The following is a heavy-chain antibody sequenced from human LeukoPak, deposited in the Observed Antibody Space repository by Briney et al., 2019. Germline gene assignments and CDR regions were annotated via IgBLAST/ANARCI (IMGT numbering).Heavy chain of an antibody. J-gene: IGHJ3*02. Sequence: ASVKVSCKASGYTFNNYEINWVRQATGQGLEWMGWMNPNSGNTGYAQKFQGRVTITRNTSISTAYMELSSLRSEDTAVYYCARDGSIAAAPFGHVPRDAFDIWGQGTMVTVSS. CDR1: GYTFNNYE. CDR3: ARDGSIAAAPFGHVPRDAFDI. CDR2: MNPNSGNT. V-gene: IGHV1-8*03. D-gene: IGHD6-13*01.